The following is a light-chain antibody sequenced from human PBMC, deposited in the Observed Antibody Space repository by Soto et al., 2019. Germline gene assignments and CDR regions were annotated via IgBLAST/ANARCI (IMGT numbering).Light chain of an antibody. Sequence: IQMTQSPSSLSASVGDRVTITCLASQGISSYLNWYQQKPGKAPKLLIYAASSLQSGVPSRFSGSGSGTDFTLTISSLQPEDFATYYCQQSYSTPPTFGQGTKVDI. CDR1: QGISSY. J-gene: IGKJ1*01. CDR2: AAS. CDR3: QQSYSTPPT. V-gene: IGKV1-39*01.